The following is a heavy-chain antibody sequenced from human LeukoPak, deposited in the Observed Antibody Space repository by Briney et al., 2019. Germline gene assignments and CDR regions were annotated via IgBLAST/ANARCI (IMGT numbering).Heavy chain of an antibody. Sequence: ASVKVSCKVSGYTLTELSMHWVRQAPGKGLEWMGGFDPEDGETIYAQKFQGRVTMTEDTPTDTAYMELSSLRSEDTAVYYCATDHFMVRGVIGASWSPYFDYWGQGTLVTVSS. CDR1: GYTLTELS. CDR2: FDPEDGET. D-gene: IGHD3-10*01. CDR3: ATDHFMVRGVIGASWSPYFDY. V-gene: IGHV1-24*01. J-gene: IGHJ4*02.